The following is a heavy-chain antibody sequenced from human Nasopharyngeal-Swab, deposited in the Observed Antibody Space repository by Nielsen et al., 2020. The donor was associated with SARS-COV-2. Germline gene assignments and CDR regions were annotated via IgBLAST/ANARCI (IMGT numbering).Heavy chain of an antibody. D-gene: IGHD6-6*01. J-gene: IGHJ4*02. Sequence: WIRQPPGKGLEWVSYISSSSSTIYYAGSVKGRFTISRDNAKNSLYLQMNSLRDEDTAVYSCASPSSPGGYWGQGTLVTVSS. CDR3: ASPSSPGGY. CDR2: ISSSSSTI. V-gene: IGHV3-48*02.